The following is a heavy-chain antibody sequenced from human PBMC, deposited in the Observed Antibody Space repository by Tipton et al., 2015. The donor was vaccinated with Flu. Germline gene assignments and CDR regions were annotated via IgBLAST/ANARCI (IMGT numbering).Heavy chain of an antibody. CDR3: AKDSRFLEWLYQYFDY. Sequence: SLRLSCAASGVIFSSYGMYWARQAPGKGLEWVAVISYDGSSKYYADSVKGRFTISRDNSKNTLYLQMNSLRVEDTAVYYCAKDSRFLEWLYQYFDYWGQGTLVTVSA. V-gene: IGHV3-30*18. D-gene: IGHD3-3*01. CDR1: GVIFSSYG. J-gene: IGHJ4*02. CDR2: ISYDGSSK.